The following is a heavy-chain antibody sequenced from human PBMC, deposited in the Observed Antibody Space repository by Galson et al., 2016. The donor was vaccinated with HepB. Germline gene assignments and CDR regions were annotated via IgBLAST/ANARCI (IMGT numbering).Heavy chain of an antibody. J-gene: IGHJ5*01. Sequence: SETLSLTCAVYGGAFTAYNWNWIRQPSDKGLEWIGQMDLTGTATYNPSLGSRVTISVDPSKNQFSLKMTSMTAADTAVYYRAGVRGKAPNFRWFDTGGPGTPVNV. V-gene: IGHV4-34*01. CDR2: MDLTGTA. D-gene: IGHD3-16*01. CDR3: AGVRGKAPNFRWFDT. CDR1: GGAFTAYN.